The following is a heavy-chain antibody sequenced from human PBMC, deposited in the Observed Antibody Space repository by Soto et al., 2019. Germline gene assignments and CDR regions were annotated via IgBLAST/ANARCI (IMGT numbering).Heavy chain of an antibody. CDR1: GFTFSSYG. Sequence: QVQLVESGGGVVQPGRSLRLSCAASGFTFSSYGMHWVRQAPGKGLEWVAVISYDGSNKYYADSVKGRFTISRDNSKNTLYLQMNSLRAEDTAVYYCAKDHDVLLWFGELVYYGMDVW. CDR3: AKDHDVLLWFGELVYYGMDV. J-gene: IGHJ6*01. CDR2: ISYDGSNK. D-gene: IGHD3-10*01. V-gene: IGHV3-30*18.